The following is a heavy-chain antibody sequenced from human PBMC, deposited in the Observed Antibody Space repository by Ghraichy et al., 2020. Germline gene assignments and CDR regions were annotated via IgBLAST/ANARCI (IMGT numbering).Heavy chain of an antibody. CDR1: GYSFTSYW. CDR2: IYPGDSDT. Sequence: GESLNISCKGSGYSFTSYWIGWVRQMPGKGLEWMGIIYPGDSDTRYSPSFQGQVTISADKSISTAYLQWSSLKASDTAMYYCARLDYYDSSGYQPWFDPWGQGTLVTVSS. J-gene: IGHJ5*02. D-gene: IGHD3-22*01. CDR3: ARLDYYDSSGYQPWFDP. V-gene: IGHV5-51*01.